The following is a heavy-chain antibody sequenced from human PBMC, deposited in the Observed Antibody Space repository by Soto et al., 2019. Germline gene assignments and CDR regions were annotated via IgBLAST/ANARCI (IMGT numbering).Heavy chain of an antibody. CDR1: GFDFSTSA. V-gene: IGHV1-58*01. CDR3: ATDQLYYLA. CDR2: IVVGNGNT. J-gene: IGHJ1*01. D-gene: IGHD2-8*01. Sequence: ASVKVSCKASGFDFSTSAVQWVRQARGQRLEWIGWIVVGNGNTNYAQNFQGRVTITRDMSASTAYLELSRLESGDTAVYYCATDQLYYLAWDQGTLVTVSS.